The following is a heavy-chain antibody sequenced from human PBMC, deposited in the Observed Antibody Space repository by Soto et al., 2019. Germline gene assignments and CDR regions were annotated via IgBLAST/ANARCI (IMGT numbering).Heavy chain of an antibody. V-gene: IGHV3-21*01. J-gene: IGHJ3*02. Sequence: EVQLVESGGGLVKPGGSLRLSCAASGFTISSYSRNWVRQAPGKGLEWVSSISSSSSYIYYADSVKGRFTISRDNAKNSLYLQMNSLRAEDTAVYYCARARAYCGRDCYSTPDAFDIWGPGTMVTVSS. CDR2: ISSSSSYI. CDR3: ARARAYCGRDCYSTPDAFDI. CDR1: GFTISSYS. D-gene: IGHD2-21*02.